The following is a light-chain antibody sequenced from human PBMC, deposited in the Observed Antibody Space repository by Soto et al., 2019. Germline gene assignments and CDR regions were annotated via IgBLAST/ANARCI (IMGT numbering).Light chain of an antibody. J-gene: IGKJ1*01. Sequence: ENVLTQSPGTLSLSPGERATLSCRASQSVSSSHLAWYQQKPGQAPRLLMYGASSRATGIPDRFSGGGSGAGFTLTISRLEPEDFAVYYCEQYGSSPRTFGQGTKVDIK. CDR3: EQYGSSPRT. V-gene: IGKV3-20*01. CDR2: GAS. CDR1: QSVSSSH.